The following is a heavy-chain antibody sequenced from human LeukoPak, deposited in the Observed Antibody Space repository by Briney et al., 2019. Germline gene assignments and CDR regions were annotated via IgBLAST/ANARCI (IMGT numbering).Heavy chain of an antibody. D-gene: IGHD3-22*01. CDR3: ARHEYDSSGGNAFDI. Sequence: PSETLSLTCTVSGGSISSNSYYWGWIRQPPGKGLEWIGSIYYSGSTYYNPSLKSRVTISVDASKNQFSLKLSSVTAADTAVYYCARHEYDSSGGNAFDIWGQGTMVTVSS. CDR1: GGSISSNSYY. J-gene: IGHJ3*02. CDR2: IYYSGST. V-gene: IGHV4-39*01.